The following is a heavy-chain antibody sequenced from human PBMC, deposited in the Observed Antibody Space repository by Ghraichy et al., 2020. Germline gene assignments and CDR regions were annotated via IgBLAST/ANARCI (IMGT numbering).Heavy chain of an antibody. CDR3: AKETLTGALNIDY. V-gene: IGHV3-30*02. D-gene: IGHD3-9*01. CDR1: GFTFSSYG. J-gene: IGHJ4*02. Sequence: GSLRLSCAASGFTFSSYGMHWVRQAPGKGLEWVAFIRYDGSNKYYADSVKGRFTISRDNSKNTLYLQMNSLRAEDTAVYYCAKETLTGALNIDYWGQGTLVTVSS. CDR2: IRYDGSNK.